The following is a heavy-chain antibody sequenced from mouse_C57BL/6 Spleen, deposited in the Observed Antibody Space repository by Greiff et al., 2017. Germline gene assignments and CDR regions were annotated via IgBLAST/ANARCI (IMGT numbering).Heavy chain of an antibody. CDR3: AREGRWFYWFAY. J-gene: IGHJ3*01. V-gene: IGHV1-53*01. CDR1: GYTFTRYS. CDR2: INPGSGGT. Sequence: QVQLLQPGTELVKPGASVKLSCKASGYTFTRYSMHWVKQRPGQGLEWIGNINPGSGGTNYTEKFKGKATLTVDKSSSTAYMQLSSLTSEDSEVYDGAREGRWFYWFAYWGQGTSVTVSA. D-gene: IGHD2-3*01.